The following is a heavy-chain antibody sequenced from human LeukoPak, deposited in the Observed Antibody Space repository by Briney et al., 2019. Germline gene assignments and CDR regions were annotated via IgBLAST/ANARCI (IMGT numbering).Heavy chain of an antibody. J-gene: IGHJ5*02. CDR3: ARDGIRSSWLGNWFDP. CDR2: INWNGGRT. D-gene: IGHD6-13*01. CDR1: GFTFDDHG. V-gene: IGHV3-20*01. Sequence: GGSPRLSCAASGFTFDDHGMSWVRQAPGKGLEWVSGINWNGGRTGYADSVKGRFTISRDNAKNFLYLQMNSLRAEGTAFYHCARDGIRSSWLGNWFDPWGQGTLVTVSS.